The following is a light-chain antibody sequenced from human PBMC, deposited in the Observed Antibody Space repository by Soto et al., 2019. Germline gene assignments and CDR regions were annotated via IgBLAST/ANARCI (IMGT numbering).Light chain of an antibody. CDR2: GAS. J-gene: IGKJ1*01. V-gene: IGKV3-20*01. CDR1: QSVSSSY. Sequence: EIVLTQSPGTLSLSPGERATLSCRASQSVSSSYLAWYQQKPGQAPRLLIYGASSRATGIPARFSGSGSGTDFTLTISRLAPEDFAVYYCQQYGSSPRTFGQGTKVEIK. CDR3: QQYGSSPRT.